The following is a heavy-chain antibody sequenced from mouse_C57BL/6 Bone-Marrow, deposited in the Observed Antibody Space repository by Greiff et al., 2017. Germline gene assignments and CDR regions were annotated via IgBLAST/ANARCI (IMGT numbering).Heavy chain of an antibody. CDR1: GFSLTSYG. Sequence: VQLVESGPGLVQPSQSLSITCTVSGFSLTSYGVHWVRQSPGKGLEWLGVIWSGGSTDYNAAFISRLSISKDNSKSQVFFKMNSLQADDTAIYYCARNPLYYGNDVSYYYAMDYWGQGTSVTVSS. CDR2: IWSGGST. V-gene: IGHV2-2*01. D-gene: IGHD2-2*01. J-gene: IGHJ4*01. CDR3: ARNPLYYGNDVSYYYAMDY.